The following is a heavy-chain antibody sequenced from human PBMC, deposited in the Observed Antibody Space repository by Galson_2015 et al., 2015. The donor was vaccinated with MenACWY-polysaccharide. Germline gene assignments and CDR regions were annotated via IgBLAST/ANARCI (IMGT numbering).Heavy chain of an antibody. J-gene: IGHJ4*02. V-gene: IGHV1-2*02. CDR1: GYIFTDHY. Sequence: SVKVSCKASGYIFTDHYMHWVRQAPGQGLEWMGWIHPNSGGTTYTQRFHGRVTMTRDTSISTAYMELSRLRSDDTAVYYCARVRSTTIHLDWGQGTLVTVSS. CDR3: ARVRSTTIHLD. D-gene: IGHD1-1*01. CDR2: IHPNSGGT.